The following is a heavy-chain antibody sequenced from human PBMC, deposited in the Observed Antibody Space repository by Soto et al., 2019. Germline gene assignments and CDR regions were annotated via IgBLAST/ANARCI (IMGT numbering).Heavy chain of an antibody. V-gene: IGHV4-34*01. J-gene: IGHJ4*02. CDR3: ARGLDYVVY. Sequence: QVQLQQWGAGLLKPSETLSLTCAVYGGSFSGYYWNWIRQPPGKGLEWIGEINHSGSTNYNPSLKSLVTISVDTSTNQFSLKLSSVTAADTAVYYCARGLDYVVYWGQGTLVTVSS. CDR2: INHSGST. CDR1: GGSFSGYY.